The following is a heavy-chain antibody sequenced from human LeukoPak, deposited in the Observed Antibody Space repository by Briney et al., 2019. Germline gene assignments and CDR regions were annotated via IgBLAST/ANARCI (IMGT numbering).Heavy chain of an antibody. J-gene: IGHJ6*02. CDR3: ARDTIYGMDV. Sequence: SVKVSCKASGYTFTSYGISWVRQAPGQGLEWMGRIIPILGIANYAQKFQGRVTITADKSTSTAYMELSSLRSEDTAVYYCARDTIYGMDVWGQGTTVTVSS. CDR2: IIPILGIA. V-gene: IGHV1-69*04. CDR1: GYTFTSYG.